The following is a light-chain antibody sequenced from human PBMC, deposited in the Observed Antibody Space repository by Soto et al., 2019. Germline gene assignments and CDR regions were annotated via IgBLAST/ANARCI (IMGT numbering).Light chain of an antibody. Sequence: QSVLTQPPSASGTPGQRVTISCSGSSSNIGSNTVNWYQQLPGTAPKLLIYSDNQRPSGVPDRFSGSKSGTSASLAISGLQSEDEADYYCAAWDDSLKGVAFGGGTKVTVL. CDR2: SDN. V-gene: IGLV1-44*01. CDR3: AAWDDSLKGVA. J-gene: IGLJ2*01. CDR1: SSNIGSNT.